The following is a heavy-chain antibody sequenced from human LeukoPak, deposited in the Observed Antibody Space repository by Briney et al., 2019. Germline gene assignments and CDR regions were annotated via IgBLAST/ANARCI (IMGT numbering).Heavy chain of an antibody. CDR2: ISGSGDRT. D-gene: IGHD3-10*01. CDR1: GFTFSSYG. CDR3: AKAGRYYYGSGSYYNPDESYYYYYMDV. Sequence: PGGSLRLSCAASGFTFSSYGMSWVRQAPGKGLEWVSVISGSGDRTYYADSVKGRFTISRDNSKNTLYLQMNSLRAEDTAVYYCAKAGRYYYGSGSYYNPDESYYYYYMDVWGKGTTVTISS. J-gene: IGHJ6*03. V-gene: IGHV3-23*01.